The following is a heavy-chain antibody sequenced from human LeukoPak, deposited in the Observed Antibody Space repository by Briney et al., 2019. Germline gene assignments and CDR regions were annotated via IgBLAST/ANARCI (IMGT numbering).Heavy chain of an antibody. CDR1: GYTFTGYY. V-gene: IGHV1-2*06. J-gene: IGHJ4*02. Sequence: ASVKVFCKASGYTFTGYYMQWVRQAPGQGLEWMGQINPNSGGTNYAQKFQGRVTMTSDTSISTAYMELSGLRSDDTAVYYCARDLDRLSYDSDDYWGQGTLVTVSS. CDR3: ARDLDRLSYDSDDY. D-gene: IGHD3-22*01. CDR2: INPNSGGT.